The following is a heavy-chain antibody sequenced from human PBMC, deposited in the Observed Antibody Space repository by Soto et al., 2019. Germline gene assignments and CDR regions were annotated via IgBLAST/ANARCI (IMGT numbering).Heavy chain of an antibody. Sequence: GGSLRLACRASGFTFSNAWMTWVRQAPGKGLEWVGRIKSKTDGGTTDYAAPVKGRFTISRDDSKNTMYLQMNSLKTEDTAVYYCTIPRGPMIRPWGQGTLVTVSS. V-gene: IGHV3-15*01. CDR2: IKSKTDGGTT. CDR1: GFTFSNAW. J-gene: IGHJ5*02. D-gene: IGHD3-22*01. CDR3: TIPRGPMIRP.